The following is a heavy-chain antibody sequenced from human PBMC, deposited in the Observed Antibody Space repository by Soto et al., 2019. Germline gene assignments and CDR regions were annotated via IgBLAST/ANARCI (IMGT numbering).Heavy chain of an antibody. CDR3: ARRGQGYCSRPSCPKTLGSHFDY. Sequence: QVQLVQSGAEVKKPGASVKVSCKASGYTFTSYGISWVRQAPGQGLEWMGWISAYNGNTNYAQKLQGRVTMTTDTATSTAYMELRSLRPDDTAVYYCARRGQGYCSRPSCPKTLGSHFDYWGQGTLVTVSS. D-gene: IGHD2-2*01. CDR2: ISAYNGNT. CDR1: GYTFTSYG. V-gene: IGHV1-18*01. J-gene: IGHJ4*02.